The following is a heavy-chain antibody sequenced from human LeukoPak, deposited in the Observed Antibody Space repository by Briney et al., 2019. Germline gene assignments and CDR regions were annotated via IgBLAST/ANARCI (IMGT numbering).Heavy chain of an antibody. CDR3: ARAGAYYGSGSYSN. CDR2: ISAYNGNT. Sequence: ASVKVSCKTSGYTFTNSGVSWVRQAPGQGLEWMGWISAYNGNTNYAQKLQGRVTMTTDTSTSTAYMELRSLRSDDTAVYYCARAGAYYGSGSYSNWGQGTLVTVSS. J-gene: IGHJ4*02. D-gene: IGHD3-10*01. V-gene: IGHV1-18*01. CDR1: GYTFTNSG.